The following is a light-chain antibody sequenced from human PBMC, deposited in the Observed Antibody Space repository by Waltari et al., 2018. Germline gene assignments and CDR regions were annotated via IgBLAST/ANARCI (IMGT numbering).Light chain of an antibody. V-gene: IGLV1-51*02. CDR2: ENN. Sequence: QSVFTQPPSVSAAPGQQVTISCPGSDLKVATKIVSWYQQLPGTAPKLPIFENNRRPSGVPNRFSGSKSGTSATLGITGLQTGDEADYYCGTWDTNLSAWVFGGGTKLTVL. CDR1: DLKVATKI. CDR3: GTWDTNLSAWV. J-gene: IGLJ3*02.